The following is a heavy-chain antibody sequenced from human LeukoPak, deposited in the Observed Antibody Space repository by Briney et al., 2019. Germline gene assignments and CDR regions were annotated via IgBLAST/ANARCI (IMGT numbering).Heavy chain of an antibody. J-gene: IGHJ4*02. Sequence: QPGGSLRLSCSASGFTFSSFWMHWVRHVPGKGLVWVSGVSSDGRITNYADFVKGRFTVSRDTAKNTLSLQMDSLRADDTAIYYCASSFRIPGTTYYYWGQGTLVTVSS. D-gene: IGHD1-20*01. V-gene: IGHV3-74*01. CDR2: VSSDGRIT. CDR1: GFTFSSFW. CDR3: ASSFRIPGTTYYY.